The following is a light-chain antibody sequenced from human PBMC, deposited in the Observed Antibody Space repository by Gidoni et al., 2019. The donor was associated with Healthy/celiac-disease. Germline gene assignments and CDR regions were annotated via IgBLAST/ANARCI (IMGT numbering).Light chain of an antibody. CDR1: QSISSY. Sequence: QITQSPSSLSASVGDRVTITCRASQSISSYLNWYQQKPGKAPKLLIYAASSLQSGVPSRFSGSGSGTDFTLTISSLQPEDFATYYCQQSYSTPRSFGQGTKLEIK. CDR3: QQSYSTPRS. V-gene: IGKV1-39*01. J-gene: IGKJ2*03. CDR2: AAS.